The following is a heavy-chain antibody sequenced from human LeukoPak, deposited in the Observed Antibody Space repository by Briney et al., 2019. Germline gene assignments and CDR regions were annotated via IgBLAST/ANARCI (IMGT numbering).Heavy chain of an antibody. V-gene: IGHV1-46*01. CDR3: ARAPRNSSTMLDF. D-gene: IGHD6-13*01. J-gene: IGHJ4*02. CDR2: IDPSGGST. Sequence: ASVKVSCKASGYTFTSYYMHWVRQAPGQGLEWMGIIDPSGGSTSYAQKFQGRVTMTRDTSTSTAYMDLSSLRSEDTAVYHCARAPRNSSTMLDFWGQGTLVTISS. CDR1: GYTFTSYY.